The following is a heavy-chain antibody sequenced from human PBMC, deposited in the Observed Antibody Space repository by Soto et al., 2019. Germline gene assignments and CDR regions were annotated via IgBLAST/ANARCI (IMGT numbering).Heavy chain of an antibody. J-gene: IGHJ5*01. D-gene: IGHD1-1*01. Sequence: NPSETLSLTCTLSGGSVRAPDWWNWVRQSPDKGLEWIAEVHISGHSNYNPSLRSRVSVSIDSSKNQFYLNLNSVTAADTAIYYCARVRQGCSANNCYFDPWGQGTQVTVYS. CDR1: GGSVRAPDW. V-gene: IGHV4-4*02. CDR3: ARVRQGCSANNCYFDP. CDR2: VHISGHS.